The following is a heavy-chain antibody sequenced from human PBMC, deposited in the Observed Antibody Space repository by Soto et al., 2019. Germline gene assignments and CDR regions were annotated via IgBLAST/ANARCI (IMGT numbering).Heavy chain of an antibody. CDR1: GYTITSYG. V-gene: IGHV1-3*05. CDR2: INAGNGNT. Sequence: QVQLVQSGAEEKKPGASVKVSCKASGYTITSYGVHWVRQAPGQRLEWMGWINAGNGNTKYSQKFQGRVTITRDTSASTAYMELSSLRSEDTAVYYCARAPGGPGIAEYWGQGTLVTVSS. CDR3: ARAPGGPGIAEY. D-gene: IGHD6-13*01. J-gene: IGHJ4*02.